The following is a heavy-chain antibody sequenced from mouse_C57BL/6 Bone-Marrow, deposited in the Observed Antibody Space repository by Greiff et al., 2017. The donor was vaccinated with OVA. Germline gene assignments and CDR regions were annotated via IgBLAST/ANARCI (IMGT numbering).Heavy chain of an antibody. CDR1: GYTFTSYW. Sequence: EVQLQQSGTVLARPGASVKMSCKTSGYTFTSYWMHWVKQRPGQGLEWIGAIYPGNSDTSYNQKFKGKAKLTAVTSASTAYMELSSLTNEDSAVYYCTGSYYGDPYFDYWGQGTTLTVSS. J-gene: IGHJ2*01. V-gene: IGHV1-5*01. D-gene: IGHD1-1*01. CDR3: TGSYYGDPYFDY. CDR2: IYPGNSDT.